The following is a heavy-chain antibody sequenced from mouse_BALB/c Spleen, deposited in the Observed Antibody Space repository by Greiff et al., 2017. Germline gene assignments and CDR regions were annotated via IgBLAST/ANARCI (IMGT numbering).Heavy chain of an antibody. CDR2: IDPETGGT. CDR3: TRRDDYYFDY. CDR1: GYTFTDYE. J-gene: IGHJ2*01. V-gene: IGHV1-15*01. D-gene: IGHD2-4*01. Sequence: QVHVKQSGAELVRPGASVTLSCKASGYTFTDYEMHWVKQTPVHGLEWIGAIDPETGGTAYNQKFKGKATLTADKSSSTAYMELRSLTSEDSAVYYCTRRDDYYFDYWGQGTTLTVSS.